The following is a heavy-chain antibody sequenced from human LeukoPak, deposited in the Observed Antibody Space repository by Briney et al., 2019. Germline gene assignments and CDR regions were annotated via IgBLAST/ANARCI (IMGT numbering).Heavy chain of an antibody. V-gene: IGHV3-30*18. J-gene: IGHJ4*02. CDR1: GFTFSSYG. CDR2: ISYDGSNK. CDR3: AKDGSPGWYFDY. Sequence: PGGSLRLSCAASGFTFSSYGMHWVRQAPGKGLEWVAVISYDGSNKYYADSVKGRFTISRDNSKNTLYLQMNSLRAEDTAVYYCAKDGSPGWYFDYWGQGTLVTVSS. D-gene: IGHD3-9*01.